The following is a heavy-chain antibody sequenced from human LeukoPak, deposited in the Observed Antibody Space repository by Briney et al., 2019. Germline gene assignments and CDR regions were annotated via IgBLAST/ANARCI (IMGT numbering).Heavy chain of an antibody. CDR3: AKDLSMIVVVNLDY. D-gene: IGHD3-22*01. CDR2: ISGSGGST. J-gene: IGHJ4*02. CDR1: EFTFSNYA. Sequence: GGSLRLSCTASEFTFSNYAMNWVRQAPGKGLEWVSAISGSGGSTYYADSVKGRFTISRDNSKNTLYLQMNSLRAEDTAVYYCAKDLSMIVVVNLDYWGQGTLVTVSS. V-gene: IGHV3-23*01.